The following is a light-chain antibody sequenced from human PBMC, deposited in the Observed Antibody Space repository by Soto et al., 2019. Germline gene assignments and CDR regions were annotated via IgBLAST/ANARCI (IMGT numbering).Light chain of an antibody. CDR1: ALAKQY. CDR2: KDT. CDR3: QSADISGPYV. Sequence: SYELTQPSSVSMSPGQTARITCSGDALAKQYAYWYQQKPGHAPVLVIYKDTERPSGIPERFSGSSSGTTVTLSISGVQAEDEADYYCQSADISGPYVFGIGTKVTVL. V-gene: IGLV3-25*03. J-gene: IGLJ1*01.